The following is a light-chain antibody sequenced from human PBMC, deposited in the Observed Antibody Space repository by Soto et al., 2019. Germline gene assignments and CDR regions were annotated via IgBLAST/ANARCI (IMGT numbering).Light chain of an antibody. CDR2: GAS. Sequence: EIVLTQSPGTLSLSPGERATLSCRASQSVSSSYLAWYQQKPGQAPRLLIYGASSRATGIPDRFSGSGSGTDVTITISRLAPEDFAVYYCQQYGSSPQTFGQGTRLEIK. CDR1: QSVSSSY. J-gene: IGKJ5*01. V-gene: IGKV3-20*01. CDR3: QQYGSSPQT.